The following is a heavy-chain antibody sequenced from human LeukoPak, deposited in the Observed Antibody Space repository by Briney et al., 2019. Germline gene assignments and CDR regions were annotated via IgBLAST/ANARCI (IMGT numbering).Heavy chain of an antibody. J-gene: IGHJ2*01. CDR3: ARDSQAYSSGWYWWYFDL. V-gene: IGHV4-4*02. CDR1: GGSISSNNW. CDR2: IYHSGNA. Sequence: PSETLSLTCAVSGGSISSNNWWSWVRQPPGKGLEWIGEIYHSGNANYNPSLKTRVTMSVDKSKNQFSLILSSVTAADTAVYYCARDSQAYSSGWYWWYFDLWGRGTLVTVSS. D-gene: IGHD6-19*01.